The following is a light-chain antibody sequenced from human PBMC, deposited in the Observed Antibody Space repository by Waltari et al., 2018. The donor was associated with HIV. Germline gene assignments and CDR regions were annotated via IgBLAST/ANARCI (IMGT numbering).Light chain of an antibody. CDR2: DVT. Sequence: QSALTQPRSVSGSPGQSVTIPCTGTSGDVGPSASVSWYRHHPGKGPKLILYDVTKRPSGVPDRFSGSKSGNTASLTISVLQADDEAEYYCCSYAGNYTWVFGGGTKVTVL. J-gene: IGLJ3*02. V-gene: IGLV2-11*01. CDR1: SGDVGPSAS. CDR3: CSYAGNYTWV.